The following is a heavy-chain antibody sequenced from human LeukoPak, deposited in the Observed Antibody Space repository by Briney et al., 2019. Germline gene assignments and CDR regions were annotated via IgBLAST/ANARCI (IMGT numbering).Heavy chain of an antibody. Sequence: PGGSLRLSCAASGFTFSSYAMSWVRQAPGKGLEWVSAISGSGGSTYYADSVKGRFTISRDNSKNTLYLQMNSLRAEDTAVYYCAKDRNRITMVRGVKHPNPKHDAFDIWGQGTMVTVSS. D-gene: IGHD3-10*01. CDR1: GFTFSSYA. V-gene: IGHV3-23*01. CDR3: AKDRNRITMVRGVKHPNPKHDAFDI. J-gene: IGHJ3*02. CDR2: ISGSGGST.